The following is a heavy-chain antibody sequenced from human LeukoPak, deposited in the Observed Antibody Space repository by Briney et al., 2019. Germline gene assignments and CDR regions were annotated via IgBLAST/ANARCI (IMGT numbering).Heavy chain of an antibody. V-gene: IGHV5-51*01. CDR2: IYPGDSDT. D-gene: IGHD3-16*01. CDR1: GYSFANYW. Sequence: GESLPISCKGSGYSFANYWIAWVRQLPGKGLEWMGIIYPGDSDTKYSPSFQGQVTISVDKSFSTAYLQWSSLKASDTAMYYCARQDGYALYYFDFWGQGTLVTVSS. J-gene: IGHJ4*02. CDR3: ARQDGYALYYFDF.